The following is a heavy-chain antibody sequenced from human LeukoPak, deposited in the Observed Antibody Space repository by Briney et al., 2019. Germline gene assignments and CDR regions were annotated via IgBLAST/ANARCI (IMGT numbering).Heavy chain of an antibody. V-gene: IGHV3-21*01. Sequence: GGSLRLSCAASGLTFSSYSMNWVRQAPGKGLEWVSSISSSSSYIYHADSVKGRSTISRDNAKNSLYLQMNSLRAEDTAVYYCARDNKGGDFWSGYYDKFDYWGQGTLVTVSS. CDR2: ISSSSSYI. CDR3: ARDNKGGDFWSGYYDKFDY. D-gene: IGHD3-3*01. J-gene: IGHJ4*02. CDR1: GLTFSSYS.